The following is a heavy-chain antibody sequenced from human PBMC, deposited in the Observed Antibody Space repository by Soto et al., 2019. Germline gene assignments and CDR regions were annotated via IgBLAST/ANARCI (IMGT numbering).Heavy chain of an antibody. CDR1: GGTFSSYA. J-gene: IGHJ4*02. Sequence: SVKVSCKASGGTFSSYAISWVRQAPGQGLEWMGGIIPIFGTANYAQKFQGRVTITADESTSTAYKELSSLRSEDTAVYYCERGIAGATTTVFDYWGQGTLVTVSS. D-gene: IGHD1-26*01. CDR2: IIPIFGTA. CDR3: ERGIAGATTTVFDY. V-gene: IGHV1-69*13.